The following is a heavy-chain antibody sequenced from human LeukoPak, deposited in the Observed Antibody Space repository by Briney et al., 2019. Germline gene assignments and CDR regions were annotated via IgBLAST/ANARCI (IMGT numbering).Heavy chain of an antibody. V-gene: IGHV3-21*01. Sequence: GGSLRLSCAASGFTFSSYSMNWVRQAPGKGLEWVSSISSSSSYIYYADSVKGRFTISRDNAKNSLYLQMNSLRAEDTAVYYCASYCSSTSCSRTNFDYWGQGTLVTVSS. CDR3: ASYCSSTSCSRTNFDY. CDR1: GFTFSSYS. CDR2: ISSSSSYI. J-gene: IGHJ4*02. D-gene: IGHD2-2*01.